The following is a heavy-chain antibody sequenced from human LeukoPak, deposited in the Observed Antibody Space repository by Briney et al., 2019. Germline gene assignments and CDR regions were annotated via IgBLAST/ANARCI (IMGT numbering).Heavy chain of an antibody. D-gene: IGHD1-26*01. CDR2: LYNTGVT. CDR1: AASISGYY. Sequence: SGTLSLTCTVSAASISGYYWSWVRQPPGKGLEWIGYLYNTGVTNHSPSLKRRLTISVDTSNNQISLTLNSVKAAETAIFFCEKEGMGSEATTADGDFDIWGQGTTVTVSS. V-gene: IGHV4-4*08. J-gene: IGHJ3*02. CDR3: EKEGMGSEATTADGDFDI.